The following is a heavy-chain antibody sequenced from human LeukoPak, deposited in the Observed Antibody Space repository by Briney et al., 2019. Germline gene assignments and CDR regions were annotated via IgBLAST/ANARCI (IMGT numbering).Heavy chain of an antibody. J-gene: IGHJ6*03. CDR3: ASQAVVPAAIGYYYMDV. CDR2: IYTSGST. V-gene: IGHV4-4*07. Sequence: SETLSLTCTVSGGSIISYYWSWIRQPAGKGLEWIGRIYTSGSTNYNPSLKSGVTISVDRAKNQFSLKLSSVTAADTAVYYCASQAVVPAAIGYYYMDVWGKGTTVTISS. D-gene: IGHD2-2*01. CDR1: GGSIISYY.